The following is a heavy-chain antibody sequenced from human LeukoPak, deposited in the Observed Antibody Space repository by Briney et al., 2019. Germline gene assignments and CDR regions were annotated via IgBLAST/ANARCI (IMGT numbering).Heavy chain of an antibody. CDR2: ISSSGSAI. J-gene: IGHJ4*02. D-gene: IGHD5-18*01. V-gene: IGHV3-48*03. CDR1: GFTFSNYE. CDR3: ARDDSYGLDY. Sequence: GGSLRLSCAASGFTFSNYEMNWVRQAPGKGLEWVSYISSSGSAIYYADSVKGRFTISRDNAKNSLYLQMNSLRAEDTAVYYCARDDSYGLDYWGQGTRVTVSS.